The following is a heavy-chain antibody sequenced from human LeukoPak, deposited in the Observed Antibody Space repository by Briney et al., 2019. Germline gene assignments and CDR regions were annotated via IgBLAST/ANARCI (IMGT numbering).Heavy chain of an antibody. CDR2: TRNKANSYTT. Sequence: SGGSLRLSCAASGFTFSDHYMDWVRQAPGKGMEWVGRTRNKANSYTTEYAASVKGRFTISRDDSKNSLYLQMNSLRAEDTAVYYCTTDLLVVGATATSAFDIWGQGTMVTVSS. CDR3: TTDLLVVGATATSAFDI. J-gene: IGHJ3*02. V-gene: IGHV3-72*01. CDR1: GFTFSDHY. D-gene: IGHD1-26*01.